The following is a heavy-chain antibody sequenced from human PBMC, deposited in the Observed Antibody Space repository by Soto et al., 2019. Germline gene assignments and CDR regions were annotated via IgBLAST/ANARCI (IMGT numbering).Heavy chain of an antibody. J-gene: IGHJ6*02. Sequence: SETLSLTCPVSGRSGIGYYWSWMRQPPGKGLEWIGYIFYAGTTLYTPSLKSRVTISVDTSKNQFSLKLSSVTAADTAVYYCARHGSGNLYYYYGMDVWGQGTTVSVS. CDR1: GRSGIGYY. V-gene: IGHV4-59*08. CDR2: IFYAGTT. D-gene: IGHD3-10*01. CDR3: ARHGSGNLYYYYGMDV.